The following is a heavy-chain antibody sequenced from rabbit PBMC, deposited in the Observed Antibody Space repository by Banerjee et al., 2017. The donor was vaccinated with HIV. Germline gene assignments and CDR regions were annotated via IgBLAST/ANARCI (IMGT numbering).Heavy chain of an antibody. CDR3: ARGDVTGSCDL. Sequence: QQQLEESGGGLVKPGGTLTLTCKASGIDFSSAGISWVRQAPGKGLEWIALIYPDYTITSYATWVNGRFTVSLDNAPNTVFLQMTSLTAADTATYFCARGDVTGSCDLWGPGTLVTVS. CDR2: IYPDYTIT. D-gene: IGHD8-1*01. CDR1: GIDFSSAG. J-gene: IGHJ6*01. V-gene: IGHV1S43*01.